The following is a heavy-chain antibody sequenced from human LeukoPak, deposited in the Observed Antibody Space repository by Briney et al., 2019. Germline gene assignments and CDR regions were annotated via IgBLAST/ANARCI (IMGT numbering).Heavy chain of an antibody. V-gene: IGHV3-53*01. CDR2: IYSGGST. CDR3: ARAVTKYHGMDV. CDR1: GFTVSSNY. J-gene: IGHJ6*02. Sequence: GGSLGLSCAASGFTVSSNYMSWVRQAPGKGLEWVSVIYSGGSTYYADSVKGRFTISRDNSKSTVFLQMNSLGADDTAVYYCARAVTKYHGMDVWGQGTTVTVSS. D-gene: IGHD4-11*01.